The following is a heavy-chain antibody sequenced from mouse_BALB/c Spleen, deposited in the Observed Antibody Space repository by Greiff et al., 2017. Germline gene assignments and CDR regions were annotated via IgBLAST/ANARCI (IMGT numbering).Heavy chain of an antibody. Sequence: VQLKESGPELVKPGASMKISCKASGYSFTGYTMNWVKQSHGKNLEWIGLINPYNGGTSYNQKFKGKATLTVDKSSSTAYMELLSLTSEDSAVYYCARSRLRVPYAMDYWGQGTSVTVSS. V-gene: IGHV1-18*01. CDR2: INPYNGGT. D-gene: IGHD2-2*01. J-gene: IGHJ4*01. CDR3: ARSRLRVPYAMDY. CDR1: GYSFTGYT.